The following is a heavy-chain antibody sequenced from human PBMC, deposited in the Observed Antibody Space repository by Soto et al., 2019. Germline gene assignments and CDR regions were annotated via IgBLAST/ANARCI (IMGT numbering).Heavy chain of an antibody. CDR3: ATSRTFDY. J-gene: IGHJ4*02. CDR1: GFTFSSYW. Sequence: GGSLRLSCVVSGFTFSSYWMNWVRQPPGKGLEWVANIKQDGSEKYYVDSAKGRFTISRDNANNSLYLQMNSLSAEDTAIYYCATSRTFDYWGQGTLVTVSS. CDR2: IKQDGSEK. D-gene: IGHD6-13*01. V-gene: IGHV3-7*01.